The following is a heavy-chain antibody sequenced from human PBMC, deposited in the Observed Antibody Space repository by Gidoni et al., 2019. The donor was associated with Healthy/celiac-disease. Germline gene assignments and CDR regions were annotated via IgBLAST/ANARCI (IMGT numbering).Heavy chain of an antibody. Sequence: QVQLVESGGGVVQPGRSLRLSCAASGFTFSSYGMHWVRQAPGKGLEWVAVIWYDGSNKYYADSVKGRFTISRDNSKNTLYLQMNSLRAEDTAVYYCARELKQWLVRTLDYWGQGTLVTVSS. D-gene: IGHD6-19*01. J-gene: IGHJ4*02. CDR1: GFTFSSYG. V-gene: IGHV3-33*01. CDR3: ARELKQWLVRTLDY. CDR2: IWYDGSNK.